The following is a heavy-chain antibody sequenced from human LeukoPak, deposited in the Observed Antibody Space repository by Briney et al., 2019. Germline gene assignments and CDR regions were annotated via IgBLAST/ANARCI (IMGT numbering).Heavy chain of an antibody. Sequence: PSETLSLTCTVSGGSISSGGYYWSWIRQHPGKGLEWIGYIYYSGSTNYNPSLNSRVTMSVDTSKNQCTLKLSSVTAADTAVYYCARVGDYALKDWGQGTLVTVSS. CDR3: ARVGDYALKD. D-gene: IGHD3-16*01. CDR2: IYYSGST. CDR1: GGSISSGGYY. V-gene: IGHV4-61*08. J-gene: IGHJ4*02.